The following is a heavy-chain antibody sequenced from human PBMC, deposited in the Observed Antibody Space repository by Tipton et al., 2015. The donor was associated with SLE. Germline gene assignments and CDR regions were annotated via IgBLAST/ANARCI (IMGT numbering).Heavy chain of an antibody. CDR1: GGSISGYY. J-gene: IGHJ4*02. CDR2: IHDNGNT. V-gene: IGHV4-59*01. D-gene: IGHD3-10*01. Sequence: TLSLTCTVSGGSISGYYWSWIRQPPGKPLEWIGYIHDNGNTDYNPSLKSRLTISFDRSKRQFSLKLSSVTAADTAVYFCARAPPYFSSYYFDYWGQGTLVTVSS. CDR3: ARAPPYFSSYYFDY.